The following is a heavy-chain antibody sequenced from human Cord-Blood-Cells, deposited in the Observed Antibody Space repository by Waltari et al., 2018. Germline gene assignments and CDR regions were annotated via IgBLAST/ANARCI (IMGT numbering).Heavy chain of an antibody. CDR3: ARGVAAAGTLDAFDI. Sequence: QVQLQESGPGLVKRSETLSLTCTVSGGSVSSGSYYWSWIRHPPGKGLEWIGYIYYSGSTNYNPSLKSRVTISVDTSKNQFSLKLSSVTAADTAVYYCARGVAAAGTLDAFDIWGQGTMVTVSS. V-gene: IGHV4-61*01. D-gene: IGHD6-13*01. CDR1: GGSVSSGSYY. J-gene: IGHJ3*02. CDR2: IYYSGST.